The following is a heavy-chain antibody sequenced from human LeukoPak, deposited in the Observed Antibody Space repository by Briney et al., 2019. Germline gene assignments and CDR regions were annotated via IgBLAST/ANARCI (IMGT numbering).Heavy chain of an antibody. V-gene: IGHV4-59*08. CDR2: IYYSGST. CDR1: GGSVSSYY. D-gene: IGHD5-24*01. J-gene: IGHJ4*02. CDR3: ARSVGWLQEYDY. Sequence: SETLSLTCTVSGGSVSSYYWSWIRQPPGKGLEWIGYIYYSGSTNYNPSLKSRVTISVDTSKNQFSLKLSSVTAADTAVYYCARSVGWLQEYDYWGQGTLVTVSS.